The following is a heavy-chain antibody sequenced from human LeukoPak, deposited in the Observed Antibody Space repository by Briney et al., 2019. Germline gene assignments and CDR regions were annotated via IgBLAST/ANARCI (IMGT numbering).Heavy chain of an antibody. CDR1: GFTFSSYV. J-gene: IGHJ4*02. V-gene: IGHV3-30-3*01. CDR3: ARDPFPNDFWSGYPDY. CDR2: ISYDGSNK. D-gene: IGHD3-3*01. Sequence: GRSLRLSCAASGFTFSSYVLHWVRQAPGKGLEWVAVISYDGSNKYYADSVKGRFTISRDNSKNTLYLQMNSLRAEDTAVYYCARDPFPNDFWSGYPDYWGQGTLVTVSS.